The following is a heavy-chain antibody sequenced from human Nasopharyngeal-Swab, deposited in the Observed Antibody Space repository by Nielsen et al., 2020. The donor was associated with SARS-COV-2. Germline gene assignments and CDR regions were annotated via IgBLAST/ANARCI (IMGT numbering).Heavy chain of an antibody. CDR3: ARGIPEGTLDFDL. Sequence: GGSLRLSCAASGFTFSSYGLHWVRQAPGKGLEWVALISYDGNSKYYADSVKGRFTISRDTSKNTLFLQMNSLRAEDTAVYYCARGIPEGTLDFDLWGRGTLVTVSS. V-gene: IGHV3-30*03. CDR1: GFTFSSYG. CDR2: ISYDGNSK. J-gene: IGHJ2*01.